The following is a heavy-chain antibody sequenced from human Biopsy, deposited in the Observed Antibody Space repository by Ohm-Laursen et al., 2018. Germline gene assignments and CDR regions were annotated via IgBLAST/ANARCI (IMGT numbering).Heavy chain of an antibody. CDR1: GGSISSDY. J-gene: IGHJ6*02. CDR3: ARATNSTGWPYYYFYGMDV. V-gene: IGHV4-59*01. D-gene: IGHD2/OR15-2a*01. CDR2: IYYSGST. Sequence: TLSLTCSVSGGSISSDYWSWIRQTPGKGLEWIGYIYYSGSTKYNPPLKSRVTISVDTSKNQFSMRLNSVTAADTAVYYCARATNSTGWPYYYFYGMDVWGQGTTVTVSS.